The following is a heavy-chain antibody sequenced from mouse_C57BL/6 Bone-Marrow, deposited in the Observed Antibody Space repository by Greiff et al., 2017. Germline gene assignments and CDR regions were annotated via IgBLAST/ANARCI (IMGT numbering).Heavy chain of an antibody. CDR1: GYTFTSYW. CDR3: ARGELLRVAY. D-gene: IGHD1-1*01. Sequence: QVQLQQPGAELVRPGTSVKLSCKASGYTFTSYWMHWVKQRPGQGLEWIGVIDPSDSYTNYNQKFKGKATLTVETSSSTAYMQLSSLTSEDSAVYYCARGELLRVAYWGQGTLVTVSA. V-gene: IGHV1-59*01. J-gene: IGHJ3*01. CDR2: IDPSDSYT.